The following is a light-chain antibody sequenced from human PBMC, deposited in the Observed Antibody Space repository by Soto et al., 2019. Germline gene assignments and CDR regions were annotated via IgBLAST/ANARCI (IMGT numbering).Light chain of an antibody. CDR2: DAS. CDR1: QSVSSN. J-gene: IGKJ1*01. Sequence: ELERVQAQATWSVPPGARACLSGRASQSVSSNLAWYQKRPGQDPRILMYDASTRATGIPARFSGRGSGTEFNLTISRLQSEDFAVFYCQQWNNWTRTFGQGTKVDIK. V-gene: IGKV3-15*01. CDR3: QQWNNWTRT.